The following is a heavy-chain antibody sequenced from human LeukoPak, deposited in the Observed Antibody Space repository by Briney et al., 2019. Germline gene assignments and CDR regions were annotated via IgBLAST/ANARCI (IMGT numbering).Heavy chain of an antibody. CDR1: GFTFSNFA. CDR3: AKDQGYYDSSNFDY. CDR2: ISGSGGST. V-gene: IGHV3-23*01. J-gene: IGHJ4*02. D-gene: IGHD3-22*01. Sequence: GGSLRLSCAASGFTFSNFAMSWVRPAPGKGLDWVGGISGSGGSTYYADSVKGRFTISRDNSKNTLYLQMNSLRAEDTAVYYCAKDQGYYDSSNFDYWGQGTLVTVSS.